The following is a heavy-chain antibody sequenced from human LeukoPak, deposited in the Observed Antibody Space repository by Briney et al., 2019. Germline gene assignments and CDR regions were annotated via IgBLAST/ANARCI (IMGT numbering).Heavy chain of an antibody. D-gene: IGHD2-15*01. CDR1: GGSISSYY. Sequence: PSETLSLTCTVSGGSISSYYWSWIRQPPGKGLEWIGYIYYSGSPNYNPSLKSRVTISVYTSKNQFSLKLSSVTAADTAVYYCARGIRSRPRGYCSGGSCYSGAFDIWGQGTMVTVSS. V-gene: IGHV4-59*01. CDR2: IYYSGSP. CDR3: ARGIRSRPRGYCSGGSCYSGAFDI. J-gene: IGHJ3*02.